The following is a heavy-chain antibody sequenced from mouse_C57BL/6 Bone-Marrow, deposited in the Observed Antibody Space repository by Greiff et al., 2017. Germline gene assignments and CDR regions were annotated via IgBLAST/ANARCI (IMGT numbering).Heavy chain of an antibody. Sequence: EVQLQQSGPELVKPGASVKIPCKASGYTFTDYNMDWMKQSHGKSLEWIGDINPNNGGTIYNQKFKGEATLTVDKSSSTAYMEFRSLTSEDTAVYYCTRQENWDVGAYWGQGTLVTVSA. CDR1: GYTFTDYN. J-gene: IGHJ3*01. D-gene: IGHD4-1*01. V-gene: IGHV1-18*01. CDR3: TRQENWDVGAY. CDR2: INPNNGGT.